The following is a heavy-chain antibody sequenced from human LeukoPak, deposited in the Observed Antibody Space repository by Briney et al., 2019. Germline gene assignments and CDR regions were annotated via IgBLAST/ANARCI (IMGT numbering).Heavy chain of an antibody. CDR2: INSDGSST. D-gene: IGHD3-22*01. Sequence: GGSLRLSCAASGFTFSNNGMHWVRQAPGKGLVWVSRINSDGSSTSYADSVKGRFTISRDNAKNTLYLQMNSLRAEDTAVYYCASHSYYDRTPLDYWGQGTLVTVSS. J-gene: IGHJ4*02. CDR3: ASHSYYDRTPLDY. CDR1: GFTFSNNG. V-gene: IGHV3-74*01.